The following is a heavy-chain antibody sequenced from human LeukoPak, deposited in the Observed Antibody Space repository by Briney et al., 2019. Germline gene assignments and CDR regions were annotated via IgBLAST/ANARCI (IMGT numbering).Heavy chain of an antibody. J-gene: IGHJ4*02. CDR2: IIPIFGTA. CDR3: AKSHSSGWYYYFDY. CDR1: GGTFSSYA. D-gene: IGHD6-19*01. V-gene: IGHV1-69*13. Sequence: SVKVSCEASGGTFSSYAISWVRQAPGQGLEWMGGIIPIFGTANYAQKFQGRVTITADESTSTAYMELSSLRSEDTAVYYCAKSHSSGWYYYFDYSGQGTLVTVSS.